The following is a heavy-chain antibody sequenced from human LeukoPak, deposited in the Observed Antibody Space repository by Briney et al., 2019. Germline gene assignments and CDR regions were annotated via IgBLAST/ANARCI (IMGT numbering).Heavy chain of an antibody. CDR1: GFTVSTNY. CDR2: IYSGGST. J-gene: IGHJ6*02. V-gene: IGHV3-66*02. CDR3: AGDTRIYYDSSGYYLYYGMDV. D-gene: IGHD3-22*01. Sequence: GGSLRLSCAASGFTVSTNYMRWVRQAPGKGLEWVSVIYSGGSTYYADSVKGRFTISRDNSKNTLYLQMNSLRAKDTAVYYCAGDTRIYYDSSGYYLYYGMDVWGQGTTVTVSS.